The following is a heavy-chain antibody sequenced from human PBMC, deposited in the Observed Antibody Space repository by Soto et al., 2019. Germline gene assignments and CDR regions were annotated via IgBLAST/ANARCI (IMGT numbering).Heavy chain of an antibody. V-gene: IGHV3-30*18. Sequence: QVQLVESGGGVVQPGRSLRLSCAASGFTFSSYGMHWVRQAPGKGLEWVAVISHDGSNKYYADSVKGRFTISRDNSKNTLYLQMNSLRAEDTAVYYCAKDPPLRGYYFDYWGQGTLVTVSS. CDR3: AKDPPLRGYYFDY. CDR2: ISHDGSNK. D-gene: IGHD3-10*01. CDR1: GFTFSSYG. J-gene: IGHJ4*02.